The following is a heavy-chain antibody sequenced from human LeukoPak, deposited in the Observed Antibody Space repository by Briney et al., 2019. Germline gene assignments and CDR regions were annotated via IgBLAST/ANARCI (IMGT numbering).Heavy chain of an antibody. CDR2: ISAYNDNT. D-gene: IGHD3-9*01. Sequence: ASVKVSCKASGYTFTSYGISWVRQAPGQGLEWMGWISAYNDNTNYAQKLQGRVTMTTDTSTSTAYMELRSLRSDDTAVYYCARAMFGENHYDILTRDYWGQGTLVTVSS. J-gene: IGHJ4*02. V-gene: IGHV1-18*04. CDR3: ARAMFGENHYDILTRDY. CDR1: GYTFTSYG.